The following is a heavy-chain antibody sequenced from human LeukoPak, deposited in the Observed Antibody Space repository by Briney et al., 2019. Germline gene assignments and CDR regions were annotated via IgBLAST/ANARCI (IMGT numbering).Heavy chain of an antibody. Sequence: ASVKVSCKTSGYSFTDYIIAWVRQAPGQGLEWLGWIGTYDGHTSYAQKVQGRVTMTTDTSASTAYLELRSLTSDDTALYYCARLMDNNYDGSAFDYWGQGTLVTVFS. J-gene: IGHJ4*02. CDR3: ARLMDNNYDGSAFDY. V-gene: IGHV1-18*01. CDR2: IGTYDGHT. CDR1: GYSFTDYI. D-gene: IGHD3-22*01.